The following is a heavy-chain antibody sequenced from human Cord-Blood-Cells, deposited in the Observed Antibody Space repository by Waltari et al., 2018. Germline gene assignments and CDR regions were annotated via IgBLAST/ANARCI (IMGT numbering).Heavy chain of an antibody. CDR2: IIPSPGIA. D-gene: IGHD3-22*01. V-gene: IGHV1-69*10. J-gene: IGHJ3*02. CDR1: GGTFSSYA. CDR3: ARIQKSYDSSGDYYDAFDI. Sequence: QVQLVQSGAEVKKPGSSVKVSCKASGGTFSSYAISWVRQAPGQGLGWMGGIIPSPGIANYAQKFQGRVTITADKSTSTAYMELSSVGSEDTAVYYCARIQKSYDSSGDYYDAFDIWGQGTMVTVSS.